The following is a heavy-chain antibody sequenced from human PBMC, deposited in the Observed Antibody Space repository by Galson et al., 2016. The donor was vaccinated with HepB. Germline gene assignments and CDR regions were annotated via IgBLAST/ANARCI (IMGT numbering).Heavy chain of an antibody. J-gene: IGHJ6*02. D-gene: IGHD3-9*01. CDR3: ARADWVPLGARTEDV. CDR2: IYVGNGDT. V-gene: IGHV1-18*01. CDR1: GYTFTSYG. Sequence: SVKVSCKASGYTFTSYGISWVRQAPGQGLEWVGWIYVGNGDTNYAQNLQGRFTVTMDTSATTAYMELSSLRSEDTAVYYCARADWVPLGARTEDVWGQGTTVTVSS.